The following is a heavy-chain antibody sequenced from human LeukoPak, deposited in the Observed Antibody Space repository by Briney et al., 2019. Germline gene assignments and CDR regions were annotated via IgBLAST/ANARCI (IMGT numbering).Heavy chain of an antibody. Sequence: SETLSLTCTVSGYSISSGYLWGWIRQPPGKGLEWIGSIDGSGSSYYNPSLKSRVTISVDTSRNQFSLKMTSVTAADTAVYYCARSPAFGGLWGQGTLVTVSS. D-gene: IGHD3-16*01. J-gene: IGHJ4*02. CDR3: ARSPAFGGL. CDR1: GYSISSGYL. V-gene: IGHV4-38-2*02. CDR2: IDGSGSS.